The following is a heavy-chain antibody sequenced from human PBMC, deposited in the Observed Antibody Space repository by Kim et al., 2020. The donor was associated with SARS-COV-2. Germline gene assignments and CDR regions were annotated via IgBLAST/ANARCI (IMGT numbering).Heavy chain of an antibody. V-gene: IGHV3-53*01. D-gene: IGHD6-13*01. Sequence: GGSLRLSCAASGFTVSSNYMSWVRQAPGKGLEWVSVIYSGGSTYYADSVKGRFTISRDNSKNTVYLQMNSLRAEDTAVYYCARVGAAADTRGYYYGMDVWGQGTTVTVSS. CDR1: GFTVSSNY. J-gene: IGHJ6*02. CDR2: IYSGGST. CDR3: ARVGAAADTRGYYYGMDV.